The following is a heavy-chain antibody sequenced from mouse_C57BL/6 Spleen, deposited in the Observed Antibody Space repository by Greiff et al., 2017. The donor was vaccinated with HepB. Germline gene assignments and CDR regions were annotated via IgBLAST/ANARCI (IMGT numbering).Heavy chain of an antibody. Sequence: EVHLVESGAELVRPGASVKLSCTASGFNIKDDYMHWVKQRPEQGLEWIGWIDPENGDTEYASKFQGKATITSDTSSNTAYLQLSSLTSEDTAVYYCTDYFYWGQGTTLTVSS. CDR2: IDPENGDT. CDR3: TDYFY. J-gene: IGHJ2*01. V-gene: IGHV14-4*01. D-gene: IGHD1-1*01. CDR1: GFNIKDDY.